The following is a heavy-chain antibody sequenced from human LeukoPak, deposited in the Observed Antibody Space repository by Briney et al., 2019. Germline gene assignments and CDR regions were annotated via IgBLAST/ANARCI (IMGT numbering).Heavy chain of an antibody. CDR2: IYSGGST. D-gene: IGHD5-18*01. J-gene: IGHJ4*02. V-gene: IGHV3-53*01. CDR3: AREGYSYGYFYLDY. CDR1: GFTVSSNY. Sequence: GGSLRLSCAASGFTVSSNYMSWVRQAPGKGLEWVSVIYSGGSTYYADSVKGRFTISRDNSKNTLFLQMNSLRAEDTAVYYCAREGYSYGYFYLDYWGQGTLDTVSS.